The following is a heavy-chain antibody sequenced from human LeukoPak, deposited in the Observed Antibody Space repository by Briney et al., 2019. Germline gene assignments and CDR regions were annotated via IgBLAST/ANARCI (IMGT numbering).Heavy chain of an antibody. CDR3: TREHYYGSGNYYYFDY. V-gene: IGHV3-23*01. J-gene: IGHJ4*02. CDR1: GFTFSSYA. D-gene: IGHD3-10*01. CDR2: ISGSGGST. Sequence: GGSLRLSCAASGFTFSSYAMSWVRQAPGKGLEWVSGISGSGGSTYYAYSVKGRFTISRDNSKNTLYLRMNSLRAEDTAVYYCTREHYYGSGNYYYFDYWGQGTLVTVSS.